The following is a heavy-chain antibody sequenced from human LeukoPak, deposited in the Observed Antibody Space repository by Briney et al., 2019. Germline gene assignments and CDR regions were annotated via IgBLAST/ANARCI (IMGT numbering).Heavy chain of an antibody. CDR1: GFTFTSSA. CDR3: ARLSTSWYDDIDY. CDR2: ISSSGATI. D-gene: IGHD2-2*01. V-gene: IGHV3-48*01. J-gene: IGHJ4*02. Sequence: QPGGSLRLSCAASGFTFTSSAMNWVRQAPGKGLEWVSYISSSGATIFYADSVKGRFTISRDNAKNSLFMQMNSLRAEDTAVYYCARLSTSWYDDIDYWGQGTLVTVSS.